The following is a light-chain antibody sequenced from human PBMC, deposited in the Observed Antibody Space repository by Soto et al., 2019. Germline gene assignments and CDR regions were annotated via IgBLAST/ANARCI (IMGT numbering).Light chain of an antibody. V-gene: IGLV2-8*01. CDR1: SSDVGGYNY. CDR2: EVS. CDR3: SSYAGGNNLV. Sequence: QSVLTQPPSASGSPGQSVTISCTGTSSDVGGYNYVSWYQHHPGKAPKPLISEVSERPSGVPDRFSGSKSANTASLTVSGLQAEDEADYYCSSYAGGNNLVFGGGTKVTVL. J-gene: IGLJ2*01.